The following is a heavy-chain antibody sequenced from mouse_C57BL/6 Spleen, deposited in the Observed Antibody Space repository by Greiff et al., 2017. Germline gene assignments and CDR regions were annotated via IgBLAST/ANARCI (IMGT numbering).Heavy chain of an antibody. Sequence: EVKLQESGPGLVKPSQSLSLTCSVTGYSITSGYYWNWIRQFPGNKLEWIGYISYDGSNNYNPSLKNRISITRDTSKNQFFLKLHSVTTKDTATYYCARGEGAMDYWGQGTSVTVSS. CDR2: ISYDGSN. CDR1: GYSITSGYY. J-gene: IGHJ4*01. CDR3: ARGEGAMDY. V-gene: IGHV3-6*01.